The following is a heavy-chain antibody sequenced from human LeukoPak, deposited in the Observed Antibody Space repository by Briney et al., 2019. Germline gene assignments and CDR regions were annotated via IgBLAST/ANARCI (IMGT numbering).Heavy chain of an antibody. CDR2: ISGGRTST. D-gene: IGHD6-6*01. Sequence: SGGSLRLSCAASGFTFSSYAMSWVRQAPGKGLEWVSSISGGRTSTYYADSVKGRFTISRDNAKNSLYLQMNSLRAEDTGVYYCAAQLARGVDYWGQGTLVTVSS. V-gene: IGHV3-23*01. J-gene: IGHJ4*02. CDR1: GFTFSSYA. CDR3: AAQLARGVDY.